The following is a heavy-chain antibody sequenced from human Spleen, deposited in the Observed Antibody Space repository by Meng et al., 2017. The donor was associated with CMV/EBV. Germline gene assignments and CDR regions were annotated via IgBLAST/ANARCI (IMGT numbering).Heavy chain of an antibody. Sequence: GESLKISCAASGFTFSSYWMSWVRQAPGKGLEWVSYISSSGSTIYYADSVKGRFTISRDNSKNTLYLQMTSLRPEDTAVYYCAKPLSNYDFWTGCDNWGQGTLVTVSS. CDR1: GFTFSSYW. J-gene: IGHJ4*02. V-gene: IGHV3-48*01. CDR3: AKPLSNYDFWTGCDN. CDR2: ISSSGSTI. D-gene: IGHD3-3*01.